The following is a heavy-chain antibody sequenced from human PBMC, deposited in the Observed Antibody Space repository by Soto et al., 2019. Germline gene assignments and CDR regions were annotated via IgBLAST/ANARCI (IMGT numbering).Heavy chain of an antibody. J-gene: IGHJ4*02. V-gene: IGHV3-7*01. Sequence: EAQLVESGGGLVQPGGSLRLSCVASGFTFSSYWMSWVRQAPGKGLEWVANIKQDGSAKYYVDSVKGRFSISRDNAKNSLYLQMDSLRAEDTAAYYCARPRGYDTLTGYPYYFDYWGQSTQVTVSS. D-gene: IGHD3-9*01. CDR1: GFTFSSYW. CDR2: IKQDGSAK. CDR3: ARPRGYDTLTGYPYYFDY.